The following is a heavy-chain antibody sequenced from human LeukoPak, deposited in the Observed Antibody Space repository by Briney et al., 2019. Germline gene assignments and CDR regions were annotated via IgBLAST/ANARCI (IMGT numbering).Heavy chain of an antibody. V-gene: IGHV3-23*01. CDR1: GFNLRSYA. D-gene: IGHD4-23*01. CDR2: LGGSGGST. CDR3: AKASVVNDY. Sequence: GGSLRLSCVASGFNLRSYAMSWVRQAPGKGLQWVSGLGGSGGSTYYADSVKGRFTISRDNSKNTLHLQMNSLRAEDTAVYYCAKASVVNDYWGQGTLATVSS. J-gene: IGHJ4*02.